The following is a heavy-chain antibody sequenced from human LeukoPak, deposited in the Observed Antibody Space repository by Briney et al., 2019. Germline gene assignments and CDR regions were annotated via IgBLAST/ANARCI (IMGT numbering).Heavy chain of an antibody. CDR3: ASQYSRSWYERRFGDYSDY. J-gene: IGHJ4*02. CDR1: GGSISSSSYY. V-gene: IGHV4-39*01. Sequence: PSEILSLTCTVSGGSISSSSYYWGWIRQPPGKGLEWIGSIYYSGSTYYNPSLKSRVTISVDTSKNQFSLKLSSVTAADTAVYYCASQYSRSWYERRFGDYSDYWGQGTLVTVSS. D-gene: IGHD6-13*01. CDR2: IYYSGST.